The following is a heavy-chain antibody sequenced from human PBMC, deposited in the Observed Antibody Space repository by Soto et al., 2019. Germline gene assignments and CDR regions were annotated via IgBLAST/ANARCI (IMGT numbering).Heavy chain of an antibody. Sequence: TITCKPSAHSSSSYWIGRVRQMPGKGPEWMGITYPGDADTKYSPSSQAQVTISADKSISSTYLQWPSLKAPDTAMYHCARPGPIKGDYYYGMDVLSHGTPVTV. CDR2: TYPGDADT. J-gene: IGHJ6*02. CDR1: AHSSSSYW. CDR3: ARPGPIKGDYYYGMDV. V-gene: IGHV5-51*01. D-gene: IGHD5-12*01.